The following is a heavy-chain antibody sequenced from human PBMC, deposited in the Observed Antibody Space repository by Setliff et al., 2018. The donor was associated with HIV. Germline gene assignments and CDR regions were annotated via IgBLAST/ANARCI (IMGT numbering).Heavy chain of an antibody. CDR3: VRQPCSGGSCYSRDFDY. CDR1: GFTFSSYS. Sequence: PGGSLRPSCAASGFTFSSYSMNWVRQAPGKGLEWVSSISSTSYYIYYADSVKGRFTISRDNAKTSLYLQMNSLTAEDTAVYYCVRQPCSGGSCYSRDFDYWGQGTLVTVSS. CDR2: ISSTSYYI. J-gene: IGHJ4*02. D-gene: IGHD2-15*01. V-gene: IGHV3-21*01.